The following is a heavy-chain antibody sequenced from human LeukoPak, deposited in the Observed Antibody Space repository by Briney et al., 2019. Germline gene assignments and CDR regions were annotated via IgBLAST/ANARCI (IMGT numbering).Heavy chain of an antibody. CDR1: GLTFSSYA. CDR3: AKKIRLGEFPNYFDY. CDR2: ISGSGGST. Sequence: PGGSLRLSCAASGLTFSSYAMSWVRQAPGKGLEWVSAISGSGGSTYYADSVKGRFTISRDNSKNTLYLQMNSLRAEDTAVYYCAKKIRLGEFPNYFDYWGQGTLVTVSS. V-gene: IGHV3-23*01. J-gene: IGHJ4*02. D-gene: IGHD3-16*01.